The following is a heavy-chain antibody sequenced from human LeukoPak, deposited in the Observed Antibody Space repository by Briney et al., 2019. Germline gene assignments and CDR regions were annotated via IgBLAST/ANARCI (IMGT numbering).Heavy chain of an antibody. CDR1: GYSFTSYG. Sequence: ASVKVSCKASGYSFTSYGINWVRQAPGQGLEWMGWISTYNSATNYTQKLQGRVTMTTDTSTSTAYMELRSLRSDDTAVYYCALSRDGYNYVDYWGQGTLVTVSS. J-gene: IGHJ4*02. CDR2: ISTYNSAT. CDR3: ALSRDGYNYVDY. V-gene: IGHV1-18*01. D-gene: IGHD5-24*01.